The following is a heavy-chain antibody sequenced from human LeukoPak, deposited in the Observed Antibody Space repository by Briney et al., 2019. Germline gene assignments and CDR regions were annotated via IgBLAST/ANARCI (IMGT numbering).Heavy chain of an antibody. Sequence: SETLSLTCTVSGDSMSSYYWSWIRQPPGKGLEWIGYIYYSGSTNYNPSLKSRVTISVDTSKNQSSLKLSSVTAADTAVYYCARGGRQLWWMNWFDPWGQGTLVTVSS. V-gene: IGHV4-59*12. D-gene: IGHD5-18*01. CDR3: ARGGRQLWWMNWFDP. J-gene: IGHJ5*02. CDR1: GDSMSSYY. CDR2: IYYSGST.